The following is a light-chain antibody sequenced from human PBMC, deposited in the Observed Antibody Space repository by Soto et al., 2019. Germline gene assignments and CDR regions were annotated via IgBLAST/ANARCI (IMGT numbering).Light chain of an antibody. J-gene: IGKJ1*01. CDR1: QNINNW. Sequence: DIQMTQSPSTLSASVGDRVTITCRASQNINNWVAWYQQKPGKAPKFLMYDASILESGVPSRFSGSGFGTEFRLTTISLQPDDLGSYYCQHMRTFGQGTK. CDR3: QHMRT. V-gene: IGKV1-5*01. CDR2: DAS.